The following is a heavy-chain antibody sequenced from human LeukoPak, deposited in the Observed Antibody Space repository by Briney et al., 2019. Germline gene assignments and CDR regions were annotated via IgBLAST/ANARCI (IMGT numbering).Heavy chain of an antibody. V-gene: IGHV1-46*01. J-gene: IGHJ4*02. D-gene: IGHD3-22*01. CDR1: GYTFTSYD. CDR2: INPSGGST. CDR3: ARLGPPRTYYYDISGYYLGNYFDY. Sequence: ASVKVSCKASGYTFTSYDMHWVRQAPGQGLEWMGIINPSGGSTSYAQKFQGRVTMTRDTSTSTVYMELSSLRSEDKAVYYCARLGPPRTYYYDISGYYLGNYFDYWGQGTLVTVSS.